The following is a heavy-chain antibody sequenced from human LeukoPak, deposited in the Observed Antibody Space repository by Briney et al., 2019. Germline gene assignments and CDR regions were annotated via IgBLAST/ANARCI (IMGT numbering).Heavy chain of an antibody. CDR3: ARDRRSDGFDI. CDR2: INHSGST. Sequence: SETLSLTCAVYGGSFSGYYWSWIRQPPGKGLEWIGEINHSGSTNYNPSLKSRVTMSVDTSKNQFSLKLTSVTAADTAVYYCARDRRSDGFDIWGQGTMVTVSS. J-gene: IGHJ3*02. V-gene: IGHV4-34*01. CDR1: GGSFSGYY.